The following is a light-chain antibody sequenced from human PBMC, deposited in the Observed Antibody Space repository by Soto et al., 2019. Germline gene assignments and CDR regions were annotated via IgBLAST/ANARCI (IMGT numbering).Light chain of an antibody. CDR3: QQYGSSPWT. CDR2: GAS. J-gene: IGKJ1*01. CDR1: QSVSSSY. V-gene: IGKV3-20*01. Sequence: EIVLTQSPGTLSLSPGERATLSCMASQSVSSSYLAWYQQKPGQAPRLLIYGASSRATGIPDRFSGSGSGTDFTLTISRLEPEDFEVYYCQQYGSSPWTFGQGTKVEIK.